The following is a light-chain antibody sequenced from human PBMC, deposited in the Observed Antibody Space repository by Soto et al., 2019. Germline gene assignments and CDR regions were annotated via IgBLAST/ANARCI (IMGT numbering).Light chain of an antibody. CDR3: AAWDDSLNGVV. CDR1: SSNIGSNT. Sequence: QSVLTQPPSASGTPGQRVTISCSGRSSNIGSNTVNWYQQLPGTAPKLIIHSNIQRPSGVPDRFSGSKSGTSASLAISGLQSEDEADYYCAAWDDSLNGVVFGGGTKVTVL. CDR2: SNI. J-gene: IGLJ2*01. V-gene: IGLV1-44*01.